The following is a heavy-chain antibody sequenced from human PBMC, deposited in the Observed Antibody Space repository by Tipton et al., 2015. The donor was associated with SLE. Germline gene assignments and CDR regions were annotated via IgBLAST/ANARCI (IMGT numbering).Heavy chain of an antibody. CDR2: IYFGGST. Sequence: TLSLTCTVSGGSISSGGYYWSWIRQHPGKGLEWIGYIYFGGSTTYNPSLKSRVTISVDTSKNQFSLRLTSVTAADTAVYYCARTVSYVLAANWGQGPLFTVPS. J-gene: IGHJ4*02. D-gene: IGHD3-10*02. CDR1: GGSISSGGYY. CDR3: ARTVSYVLAAN. V-gene: IGHV4-61*08.